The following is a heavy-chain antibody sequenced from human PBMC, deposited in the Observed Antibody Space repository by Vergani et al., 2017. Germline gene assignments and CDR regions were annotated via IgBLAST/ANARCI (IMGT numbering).Heavy chain of an antibody. V-gene: IGHV1-2*02. D-gene: IGHD2-2*01. CDR3: ARVGTSSNRDYFDY. CDR2: INPNSGGT. CDR1: GYTFTDYF. J-gene: IGHJ4*02. Sequence: VQLLESGGSLKQPGGSVRLSCAASGYTFTDYFMHWVRQAPGQGLEWMGWINPNSGGTNYAQKFQGRVTMTRDTSISTAYMELSNLRSDDTAVYYCARVGTSSNRDYFDYWGQGTLVTVSS.